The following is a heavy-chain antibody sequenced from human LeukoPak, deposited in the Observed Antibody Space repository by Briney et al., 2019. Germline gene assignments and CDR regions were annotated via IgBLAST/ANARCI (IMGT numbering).Heavy chain of an antibody. Sequence: PSETLSLTCTVSGGSISSSSYYWGWIRQPPGKGLEWIGSIYYSGSTYYNPSLKSRVTISVDTSKNQFSLKLSSVTAADTAVYYCARRKTPFMITFGGVRGYYFDHWGQGTLVTVSS. CDR1: GGSISSSSYY. J-gene: IGHJ4*02. CDR3: ARRKTPFMITFGGVRGYYFDH. V-gene: IGHV4-39*07. CDR2: IYYSGST. D-gene: IGHD3-16*01.